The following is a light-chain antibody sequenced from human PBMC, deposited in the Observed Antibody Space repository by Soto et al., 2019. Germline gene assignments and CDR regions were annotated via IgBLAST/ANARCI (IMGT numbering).Light chain of an antibody. CDR2: SNN. CDR3: TSWDDSTRLV. V-gene: IGLV1-44*01. J-gene: IGLJ3*02. Sequence: QSVLTQPPSASGTPGQRVTISCSGSSSNIGSNSVHWYKQVPGTAPKLLIYSNNQRPSGVPDRFSGSKSGTSASLAISGLKPEDEADYDCTSWDDSTRLVFGGGTKLTVL. CDR1: SSNIGSNS.